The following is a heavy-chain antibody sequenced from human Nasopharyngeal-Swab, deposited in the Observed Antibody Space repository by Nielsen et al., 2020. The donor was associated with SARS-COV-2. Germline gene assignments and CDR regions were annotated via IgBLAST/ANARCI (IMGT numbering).Heavy chain of an antibody. Sequence: GGSLRLSCAASGLTVSDNYLTWIRQAPGKGLEWVAYIYTDDDIYYADSVKGRFTISKDNSKNTVYLQMNGLRAEDTAVYYCATPLTGLAHWGLGTLVTVSS. CDR1: GLTVSDNY. V-gene: IGHV3-53*01. CDR3: ATPLTGLAH. CDR2: IYTDDDI. D-gene: IGHD3-9*01. J-gene: IGHJ4*02.